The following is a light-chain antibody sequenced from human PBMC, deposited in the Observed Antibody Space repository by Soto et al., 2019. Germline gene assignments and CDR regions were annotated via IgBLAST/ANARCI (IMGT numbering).Light chain of an antibody. J-gene: IGLJ7*01. CDR2: EGT. Sequence: QSALTQPASVSGSPGQSITISCTGTSSNIGSYNLVSWYQQHPGTAPKFMIYEGTKRPSGVSNRFSGSQSGNTASLTISGLQAEDEADYYCCSYAGSSTWVFGGGTQLTVL. CDR1: SSNIGSYNL. V-gene: IGLV2-23*01. CDR3: CSYAGSSTWV.